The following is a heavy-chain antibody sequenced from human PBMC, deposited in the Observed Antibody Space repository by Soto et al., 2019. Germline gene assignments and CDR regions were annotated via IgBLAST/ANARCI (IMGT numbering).Heavy chain of an antibody. D-gene: IGHD3-9*01. CDR2: VNPKSGVT. J-gene: IGHJ3*01. Sequence: QVQLVQSGAEMKRPGASVNVSCKSSGYTFSVYYMHWLRQAPGQGFEWMGWVNPKSGVTNYSQKFQGRVILTRDTSINTAYMELSGLRSDDTAVYFCARDQFNDFLTNYNNDGFDFWGQGTVVTVSS. CDR3: ARDQFNDFLTNYNNDGFDF. CDR1: GYTFSVYY. V-gene: IGHV1-2*02.